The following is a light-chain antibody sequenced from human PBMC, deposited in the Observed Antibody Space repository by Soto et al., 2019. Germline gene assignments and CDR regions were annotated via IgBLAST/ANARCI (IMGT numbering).Light chain of an antibody. Sequence: SYELTQPPSVSVSPGQTASITCSGDKLGDKYACWYQQKPGQSPVLVIYQDSKRPSGIPERFSGSNSGNTATLTISGTQAMDEADYYCQAWDSNTKVFGGGTKVTVL. CDR1: KLGDKY. CDR2: QDS. J-gene: IGLJ2*01. CDR3: QAWDSNTKV. V-gene: IGLV3-1*01.